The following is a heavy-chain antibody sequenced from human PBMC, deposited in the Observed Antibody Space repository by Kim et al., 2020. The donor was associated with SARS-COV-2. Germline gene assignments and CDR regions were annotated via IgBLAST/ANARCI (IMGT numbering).Heavy chain of an antibody. Sequence: SETLSLTCTVSGGSISSSSYYWGWIRQPPGKGLEWIGSIYYSGSTYYNPSLKSRVTISVDTSKNQFSLKLSSVTAADTAVYYCARDPSLRSRGEALWFPVVAAAGGSFDYWGQGTLVTVSS. CDR3: ARDPSLRSRGEALWFPVVAAAGGSFDY. CDR1: GGSISSSSYY. D-gene: IGHD6-13*01. CDR2: IYYSGST. J-gene: IGHJ4*02. V-gene: IGHV4-39*07.